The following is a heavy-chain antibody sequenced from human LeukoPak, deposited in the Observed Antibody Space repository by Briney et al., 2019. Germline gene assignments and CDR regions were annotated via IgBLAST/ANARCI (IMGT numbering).Heavy chain of an antibody. CDR3: AGGGDYHDSRGYYSIPHY. D-gene: IGHD3-22*01. V-gene: IGHV3-53*01. CDR2: IYSGGST. Sequence: AGGSLRLSCAASGFTVSSNYMSWVRQAPGKGLEWVSVIYSGGSTYYEDSVKGRFTISRDNSKNTLYLQMNSLRAEDTAVYYWAGGGDYHDSRGYYSIPHYWGQGTLVTVSS. J-gene: IGHJ4*02. CDR1: GFTVSSNY.